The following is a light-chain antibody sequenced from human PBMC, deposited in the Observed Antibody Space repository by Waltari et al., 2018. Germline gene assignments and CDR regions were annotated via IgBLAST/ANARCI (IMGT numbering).Light chain of an antibody. CDR2: DVN. CDR1: SSYVGAYVY. Sequence: QSALTQPRSVSGSPGQSVTISCTGTSSYVGAYVYVSWYQQHPGKAPKFMIYDVNERPSGVPDRFSVSNSGNTASLTISGLQTEDEANYYCFSYADSDTLLFGGETKLTVL. CDR3: FSYADSDTLL. J-gene: IGLJ3*02. V-gene: IGLV2-11*01.